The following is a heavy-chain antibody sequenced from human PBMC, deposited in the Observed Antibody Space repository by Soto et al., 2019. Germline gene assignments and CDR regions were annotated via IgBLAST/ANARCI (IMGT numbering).Heavy chain of an antibody. V-gene: IGHV3-23*01. D-gene: IGHD6-13*01. CDR3: ATRMYSTSWYYFVS. J-gene: IGHJ4*02. CDR1: GFTFTNYA. CDR2: IGGGSGST. Sequence: GGSLRLSCAASGFTFTNYALSWVRQAPGKGLEWVSTIGGGSGSTSYADSVKGRFSISRGNSKNTLYLQMSSLRAEDTALYYCATRMYSTSWYYFVSWGQGTLVTVSS.